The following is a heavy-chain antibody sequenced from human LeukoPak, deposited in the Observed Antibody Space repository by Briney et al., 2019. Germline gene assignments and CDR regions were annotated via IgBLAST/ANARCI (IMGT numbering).Heavy chain of an antibody. J-gene: IGHJ6*03. CDR2: ISSSSSYI. CDR3: ARGVLVGLGYYMDV. CDR1: GFTFSSYS. D-gene: IGHD2-2*01. Sequence: GGSLRLSCAASGFTFSSYSMNWVRQAPGEGLEWVSSISSSSSYIYYADSVKGRFTISRDNAKNSLYLQMNSLRAEDTAVYYCARGVLVGLGYYMDVWGKGTTVTVSS. V-gene: IGHV3-21*01.